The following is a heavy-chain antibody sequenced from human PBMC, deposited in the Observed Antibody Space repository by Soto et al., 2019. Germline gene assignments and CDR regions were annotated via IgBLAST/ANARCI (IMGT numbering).Heavy chain of an antibody. D-gene: IGHD6-19*01. V-gene: IGHV3-30*18. CDR1: GFTFSSYG. CDR2: ISYDGSNK. J-gene: IGHJ4*02. Sequence: ESGGGVVQPGRSLRLSCAASGFTFSSYGMHWVRQAPGKGLEWVAVISYDGSNKYYADSVKGRFTISRDNSKNTLYLQMNSLRAEDTAVYYCAKRIAVAHYFDYWGQGTLVTVSS. CDR3: AKRIAVAHYFDY.